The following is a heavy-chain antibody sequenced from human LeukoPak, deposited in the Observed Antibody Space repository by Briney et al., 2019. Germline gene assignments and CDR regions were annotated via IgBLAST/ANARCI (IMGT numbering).Heavy chain of an antibody. J-gene: IGHJ4*02. Sequence: GGSLRLSCAASGFTFSSYGMHWVRQAPGKGLEWVAVIWYDGSNKYYADSVKGRFTISRDNSKNTLYLQMNSLRAEDTAVYYCAKPYCTNGVCSGFDYWGQGTLVTVPS. CDR3: AKPYCTNGVCSGFDY. D-gene: IGHD2-8*01. V-gene: IGHV3-33*06. CDR2: IWYDGSNK. CDR1: GFTFSSYG.